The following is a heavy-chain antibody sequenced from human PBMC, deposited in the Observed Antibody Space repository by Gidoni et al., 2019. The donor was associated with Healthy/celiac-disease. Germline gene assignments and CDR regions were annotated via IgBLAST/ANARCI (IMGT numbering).Heavy chain of an antibody. CDR1: GLPFSSYW. J-gene: IGHJ4*02. D-gene: IGHD5-18*01. CDR2: INSDGSST. CDR3: ARKDSTAMALDY. V-gene: IGHV3-74*01. Sequence: EVQLVESGGGLVQPGGSLRLSCAGSGLPFSSYWMHWVRQAPGKGLVWVSRINSDGSSTSYADSVKGRFTISRDNAKNTLYLQMNMLRAEDTAVHDCARKDSTAMALDYWGQGTLVTVSS.